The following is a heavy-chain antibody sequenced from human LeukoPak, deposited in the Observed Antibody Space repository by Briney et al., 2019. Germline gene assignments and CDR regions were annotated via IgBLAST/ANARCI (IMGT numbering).Heavy chain of an antibody. Sequence: GGSLRLSCAASGFTFSSYSMNWVRQAPGKGLEWVSYISSSSSSIYYADSVKGRFTISRDNAKNSLYLQMNSLRAEDTAVYYCARDGRLIFGVVRVFDYWGLGTLVTVSS. D-gene: IGHD3-3*01. V-gene: IGHV3-48*01. CDR3: ARDGRLIFGVVRVFDY. CDR1: GFTFSSYS. CDR2: ISSSSSSI. J-gene: IGHJ4*02.